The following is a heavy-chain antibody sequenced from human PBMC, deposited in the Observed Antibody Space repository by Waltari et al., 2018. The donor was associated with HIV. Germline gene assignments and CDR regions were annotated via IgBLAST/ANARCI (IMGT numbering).Heavy chain of an antibody. CDR3: ARDILVVVTATSY. D-gene: IGHD2-15*01. CDR1: GFTFSTYA. CDR2: ISYDGSNK. V-gene: IGHV3-30*01. Sequence: GGGVVQPGRSLRLSCAASGFTFSTYAMHWVRQAPGKGLEWVAVISYDGSNKYYADSVKGRFTISRDNSKNTLYLQMNSLRAEDTAVYYCARDILVVVTATSYWGQGTLVTVSS. J-gene: IGHJ4*02.